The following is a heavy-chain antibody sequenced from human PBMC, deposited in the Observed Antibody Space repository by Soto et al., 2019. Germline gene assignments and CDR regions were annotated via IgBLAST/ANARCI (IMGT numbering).Heavy chain of an antibody. J-gene: IGHJ6*03. CDR3: ARQWLVHSIYYYYYMDV. V-gene: IGHV1-8*01. CDR2: MNPNSGNT. Sequence: ASVKGSCKASGYTFTSYDINWVRQATGQGLEWMGWMNPNSGNTGYAQKFQGRVTMTRNTSISTAYMELSSLRSEDTAVYYCARQWLVHSIYYYYYMDVWGKGTTVTVSS. D-gene: IGHD6-19*01. CDR1: GYTFTSYD.